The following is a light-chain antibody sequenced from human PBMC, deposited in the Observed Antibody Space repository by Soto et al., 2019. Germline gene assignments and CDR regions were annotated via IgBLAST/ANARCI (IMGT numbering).Light chain of an antibody. CDR2: SAS. Sequence: EIVITQSPATLAVSPGERGTPSCRASQNIRRNLAWYQQKPGQAPRLLIYSASTRAPGIPARFTGGGSGTEFTLTITSLQSEDSALYYCQQYENWPPLTFGGGTKVDIK. CDR3: QQYENWPPLT. CDR1: QNIRRN. V-gene: IGKV3-15*01. J-gene: IGKJ4*01.